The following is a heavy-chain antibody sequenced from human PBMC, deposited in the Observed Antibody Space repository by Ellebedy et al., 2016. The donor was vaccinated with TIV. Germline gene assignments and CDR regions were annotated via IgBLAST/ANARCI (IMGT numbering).Heavy chain of an antibody. CDR1: GFNFRSYW. CDR3: ARRASYGDYAVQVNPWFDP. D-gene: IGHD4-17*01. CDR2: IRQEGDEI. Sequence: PGGSLRLSCAASGFNFRSYWMTWVRQAPGKGLEWVAKIRQEGDEIYYVESVKGRFTISRDNAKNSLFLQMNSLRVEDTAVYYIARRASYGDYAVQVNPWFDPWGQGTLVTVSS. V-gene: IGHV3-7*01. J-gene: IGHJ5*02.